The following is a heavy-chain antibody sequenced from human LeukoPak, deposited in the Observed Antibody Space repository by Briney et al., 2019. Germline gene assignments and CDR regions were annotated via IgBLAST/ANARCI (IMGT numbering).Heavy chain of an antibody. CDR3: ASTSGITGTTGDY. Sequence: SETLSLTCAVYGGSFSGYYWSWIRQHPGKGLEWIGYICYSGSTYYNPSLKSRVTISVDTSKNQFSLKLSSVTSADTAVYYCASTSGITGTTGDYWGQGTLVTVSS. J-gene: IGHJ4*02. CDR1: GGSFSGYY. CDR2: ICYSGST. D-gene: IGHD1-20*01. V-gene: IGHV4-31*11.